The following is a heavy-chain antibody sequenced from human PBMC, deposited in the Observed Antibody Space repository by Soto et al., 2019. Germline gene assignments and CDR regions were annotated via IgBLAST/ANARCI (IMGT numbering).Heavy chain of an antibody. Sequence: KTSETLSLTCTVSGGSISSYYWSWIRQPAGKGLEWIGRIYTSGSTNYNPSLKSRVTMSVDTSKNQFSLKLSSVTAADTAVYYCARLAGDYPNYYFDYWGQGTLVTVSS. D-gene: IGHD4-17*01. CDR2: IYTSGST. J-gene: IGHJ4*02. V-gene: IGHV4-4*07. CDR1: GGSISSYY. CDR3: ARLAGDYPNYYFDY.